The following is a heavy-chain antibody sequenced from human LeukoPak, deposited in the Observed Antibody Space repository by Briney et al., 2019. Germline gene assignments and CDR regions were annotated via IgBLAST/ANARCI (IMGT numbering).Heavy chain of an antibody. CDR3: AIPGGYGGERVDY. CDR2: IIPILGIA. V-gene: IGHV1-69*04. Sequence: ASVKVSCKASGGTFSSYAISWVRQAPGQGLEWMGRIIPILGIANYAQKFQGRVTITADKSTSTAYMELSSLRSEDTAVYYCAIPGGYGGERVDYWGQGTLVTVSS. D-gene: IGHD4-23*01. J-gene: IGHJ4*02. CDR1: GGTFSSYA.